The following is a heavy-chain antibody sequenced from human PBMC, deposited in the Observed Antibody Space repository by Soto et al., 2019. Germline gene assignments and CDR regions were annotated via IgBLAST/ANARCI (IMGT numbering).Heavy chain of an antibody. D-gene: IGHD5-18*01. CDR2: MNPNSGNT. CDR3: ARVGRIRLWFSSYYYGMGG. J-gene: IGHJ6*02. Sequence: ASVKVSCKASGYTFTSYDINWVRQATGQGLEWMGWMNPNSGNTGYAQKFQGRVTMTRNTSISTAYMELSSLRSEDTAVYYCARVGRIRLWFSSYYYGMGGWGQGTTVTVSS. CDR1: GYTFTSYD. V-gene: IGHV1-8*01.